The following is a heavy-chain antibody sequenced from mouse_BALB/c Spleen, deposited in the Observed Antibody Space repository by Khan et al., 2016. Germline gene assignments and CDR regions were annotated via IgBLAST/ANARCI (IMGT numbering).Heavy chain of an antibody. V-gene: IGHV2-6-7*01. J-gene: IGHJ3*01. CDR2: IWGDGST. CDR1: GFSLTGFS. CDR3: ASYYDYDGGFAY. Sequence: VQLQESGPGLVAPSQSLSITCTVSGFSLTGFSVNWVRQPPGKALEWLGMIWGDGSTDYNSGLKSRLSFSKDASKSQVFLKMNSLQTDDTARYFCASYYDYDGGFAYWGQGTLVTVSA. D-gene: IGHD2-4*01.